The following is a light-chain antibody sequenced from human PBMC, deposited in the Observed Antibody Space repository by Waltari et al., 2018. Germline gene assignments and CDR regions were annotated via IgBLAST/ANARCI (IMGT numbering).Light chain of an antibody. J-gene: IGLJ7*01. CDR3: GTWDSSLSGAV. CDR2: ENT. CDR1: TPHIVYTY. Sequence: QSVLTPPPSASAAPGQRVTISCPGGTPHIVYTYVSSYRQFPGTPPKLLIYENTERPSGIPGRFSGSKSGTSATLDITGLQAGDEADYYCGTWDSSLSGAVFGGGTHLTVL. V-gene: IGLV1-51*02.